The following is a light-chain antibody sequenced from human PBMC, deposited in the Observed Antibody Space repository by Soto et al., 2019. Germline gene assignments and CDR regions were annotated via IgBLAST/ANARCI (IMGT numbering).Light chain of an antibody. V-gene: IGLV2-14*03. CDR1: SSDIGGYNY. CDR3: GSYSSSNTVL. CDR2: DVT. Sequence: QSVLTQPASVSGSPGQSITISCIGTSSDIGGYNYVSWYQQHPGKAPKLMMYDVTDRPSGVSNRFSGSKSGNTASLTISGLQAEDEADYFCGSYSSSNTVLFGGGTKVTVL. J-gene: IGLJ2*01.